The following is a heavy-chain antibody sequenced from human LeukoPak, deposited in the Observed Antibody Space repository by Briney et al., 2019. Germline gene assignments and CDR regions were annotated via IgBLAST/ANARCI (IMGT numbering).Heavy chain of an antibody. CDR2: DTSSTTST. CDR1: EFSISHYA. Sequence: GGSLRLPCTASEFSISHYAMSWVRQAPGKGLEWVSADTSSTTSTYCASSVRGRFTISRDNSMNTLYLQMNSLRADDTAVYYCSKAPLGACAGAVCYYLDVWGKGTTVIVSS. D-gene: IGHD2-8*02. CDR3: SKAPLGACAGAVCYYLDV. J-gene: IGHJ6*03. V-gene: IGHV3-23*01.